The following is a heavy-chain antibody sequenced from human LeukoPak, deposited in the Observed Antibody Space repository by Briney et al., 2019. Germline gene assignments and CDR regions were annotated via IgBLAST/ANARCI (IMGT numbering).Heavy chain of an antibody. J-gene: IGHJ4*02. Sequence: PGGSLRLSCAASGFTFSSYSMHWVRQAPGKGLEWVAFIRYDGSNKYYADSVKGRFTISRDNSKNTLYLQMNSLRAEDTAVYYCAKDSARRWELREDYWGQGTLVTVSS. CDR1: GFTFSSYS. V-gene: IGHV3-30*02. CDR3: AKDSARRWELREDY. D-gene: IGHD1-26*01. CDR2: IRYDGSNK.